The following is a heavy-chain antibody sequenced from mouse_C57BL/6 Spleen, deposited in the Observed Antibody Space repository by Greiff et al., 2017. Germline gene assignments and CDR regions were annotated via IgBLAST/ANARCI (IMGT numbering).Heavy chain of an antibody. Sequence: EVKLVESGGGLVKPGGSLKLSCAASGFTFSSYAMSWVRQTPEKRLEWVATISDGGSYTYYQDNVKGRFTITRNNTKNKLYLPMSHLKSEDTATSYGATVRCCSSNYAAFAYWGQGTLVTVSA. CDR1: GFTFSSYA. CDR3: ATVRCCSSNYAAFAY. V-gene: IGHV5-4*03. J-gene: IGHJ3*01. CDR2: ISDGGSYT. D-gene: IGHD2-5*01.